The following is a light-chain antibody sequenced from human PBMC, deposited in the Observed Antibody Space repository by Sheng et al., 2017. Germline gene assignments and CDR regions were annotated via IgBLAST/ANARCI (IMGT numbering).Light chain of an antibody. Sequence: DIVLTQSPGTLSLSPGERAILSCRASQSVGNNYLAWYQQKPGQTPRLLIYEASRGATGIPDRFNGSGSGTDFTLTINRLEPEDFAVYLCQQYGSSPYTFGQGTRLEIK. V-gene: IGKV3-20*01. CDR1: QSVGNNY. CDR3: QQYGSSPYT. CDR2: EAS. J-gene: IGKJ2*01.